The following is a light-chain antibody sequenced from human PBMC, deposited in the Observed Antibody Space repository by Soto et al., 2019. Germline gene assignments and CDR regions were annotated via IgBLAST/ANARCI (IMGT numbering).Light chain of an antibody. Sequence: EIVLTQSPGTLSLSPGERATLSCRASQSVSSNYLAWYQRKPGQAPRLLIYGASSRATDIPARFSGSGSGTDFTLTITRLEPEDFAVYFCQQYGSSPPTFGQGTKVELK. V-gene: IGKV3-20*01. CDR2: GAS. CDR1: QSVSSNY. J-gene: IGKJ1*01. CDR3: QQYGSSPPT.